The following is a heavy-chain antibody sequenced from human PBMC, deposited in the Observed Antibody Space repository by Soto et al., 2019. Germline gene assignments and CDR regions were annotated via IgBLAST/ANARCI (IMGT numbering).Heavy chain of an antibody. CDR3: ARTYYDILTGYYRYYYGMDV. D-gene: IGHD3-9*01. V-gene: IGHV1-69*01. CDR2: IIPIFGTA. J-gene: IGHJ6*02. Sequence: QVQLVQSGAEVKKPGSSVKVSCKASGGTFSSYAISWVRQAPGQGLEWMGGIIPIFGTANYAQKFQGRVTITTSESTSTAYMELSSLRSEDTAVYYCARTYYDILTGYYRYYYGMDVWGQGTTVTVSS. CDR1: GGTFSSYA.